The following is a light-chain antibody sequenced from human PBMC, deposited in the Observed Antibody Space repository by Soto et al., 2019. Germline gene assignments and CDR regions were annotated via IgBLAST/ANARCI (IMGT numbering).Light chain of an antibody. J-gene: IGLJ2*01. Sequence: QSVLTQPPSVSGAPGQRVTISCTGSSSNIGEGYDVHWYQQLPGTPPKLLIYGNSNRPSWVHDRFSGSKSGTSASLAITGRQAAEEADYYCQAYDSSMSGSVVFGGGTKLTVL. V-gene: IGLV1-40*01. CDR2: GNS. CDR1: SSNIGEGYD. CDR3: QAYDSSMSGSVV.